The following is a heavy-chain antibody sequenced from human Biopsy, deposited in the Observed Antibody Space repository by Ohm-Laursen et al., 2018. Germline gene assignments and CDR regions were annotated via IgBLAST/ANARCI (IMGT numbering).Heavy chain of an antibody. D-gene: IGHD6-19*01. V-gene: IGHV4-59*11. CDR2: THDTGTT. Sequence: SETLSLTCAASGDSISFPYWGWFRQPPGKGLEYIGSTHDTGTTDYSPSLKTRVSLSVDTSTKVFSLILSSVTAADTAVYYRAAGATWLVHYWGQGTLVTVSS. CDR3: AAGATWLVHY. J-gene: IGHJ4*02. CDR1: GDSISFPY.